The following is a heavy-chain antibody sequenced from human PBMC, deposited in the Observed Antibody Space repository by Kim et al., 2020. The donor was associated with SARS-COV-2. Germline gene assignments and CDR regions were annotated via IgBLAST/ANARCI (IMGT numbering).Heavy chain of an antibody. CDR2: ISSTSFFI. J-gene: IGHJ4*02. CDR1: GFTFSAYS. Sequence: GGSLRLSCAASGFTFSAYSMNSVRQAPGKGLEWVSSISSTSFFIHYVDSVKGRFTISRDNAKNSLFLQMDSLRAEDTAVYYCAREGVGAFFDYWGQGTRVTVSS. V-gene: IGHV3-21*01. D-gene: IGHD1-26*01. CDR3: AREGVGAFFDY.